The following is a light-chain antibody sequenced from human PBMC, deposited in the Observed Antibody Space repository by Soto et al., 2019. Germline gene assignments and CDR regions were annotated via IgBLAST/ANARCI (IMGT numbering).Light chain of an antibody. V-gene: IGLV2-8*01. J-gene: IGLJ2*01. CDR1: SSDIGGYNY. Sequence: QSALTQPPSASGSPGQSVTISCTGTSSDIGGYNYVSWYQQFPGKAPKLIFFEVNKRPSGVPDRFSGSKSGDTASLTISGLQAEDEADYYCTSYTAFSTDILFGGGTKLTVL. CDR2: EVN. CDR3: TSYTAFSTDIL.